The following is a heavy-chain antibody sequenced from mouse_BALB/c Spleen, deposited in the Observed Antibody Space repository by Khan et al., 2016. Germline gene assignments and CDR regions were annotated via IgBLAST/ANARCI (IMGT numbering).Heavy chain of an antibody. Sequence: QVQLVQSGPGLVQPSQSLSITCTVSGFSLTSYGVHWVRQSPGKGLEWLGVIWRGASTDYNVAVMSSLSITKDNSTSRAFFTMNSLQDDAVGIYDCAKEGGNYVINYGGQGISVTVSS. J-gene: IGHJ4*01. CDR3: AKEGGNYVINY. CDR2: IWRGAST. V-gene: IGHV2-5*01. D-gene: IGHD1-1*02. CDR1: GFSLTSYG.